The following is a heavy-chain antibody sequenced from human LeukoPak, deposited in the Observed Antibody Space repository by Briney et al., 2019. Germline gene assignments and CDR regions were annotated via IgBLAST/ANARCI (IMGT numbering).Heavy chain of an antibody. D-gene: IGHD4-17*01. J-gene: IGHJ4*02. CDR2: IRYDGSNK. V-gene: IGHV3-30*02. CDR1: GFTFSSYG. CDR3: AKVMEDYGDYGVVDY. Sequence: GGSLRLSCAASGFTFSSYGMHWVRQAPGKGLEWVAFIRYDGSNKHYADSVKGRFSISRDNSRNMLDLQMNNLRAEDTAVHYCAKVMEDYGDYGVVDYWGQGTLVTVSS.